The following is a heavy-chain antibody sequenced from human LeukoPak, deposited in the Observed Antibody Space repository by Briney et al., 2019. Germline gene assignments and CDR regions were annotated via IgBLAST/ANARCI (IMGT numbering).Heavy chain of an antibody. V-gene: IGHV3-64*01. D-gene: IGHD5-18*01. CDR1: GFIFSNYA. CDR3: ARRGYSYGYDY. CDR2: IGSNGGST. Sequence: GGSLRLSCAASGFIFSNYAMHWVRQAPGRGLEHVSGIGSNGGSTSYANSVRGRFTISRDNSKNTLYLQMGSLRADDMAVYYCARRGYSYGYDYWGQGTLVTVSS. J-gene: IGHJ4*02.